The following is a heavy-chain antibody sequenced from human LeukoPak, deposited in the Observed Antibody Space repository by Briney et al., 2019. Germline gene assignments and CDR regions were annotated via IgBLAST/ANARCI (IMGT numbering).Heavy chain of an antibody. Sequence: GGSLRLSCAASGFTFSSYAMSWVRQAPGKGLEWVSAISGSGGSTYYADTVKGRFTISRDNSKNTLYLQMNSLRAEDTAVYYCAKDQVGFWSGYAYWGQGTLVTVSS. V-gene: IGHV3-23*01. CDR1: GFTFSSYA. CDR2: ISGSGGST. CDR3: AKDQVGFWSGYAY. D-gene: IGHD3-3*01. J-gene: IGHJ4*02.